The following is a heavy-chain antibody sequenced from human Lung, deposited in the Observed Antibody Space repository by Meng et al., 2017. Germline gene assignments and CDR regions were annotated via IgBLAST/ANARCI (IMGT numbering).Heavy chain of an antibody. Sequence: VTPVGAPSLTSALQVEPKRRYNWWRWGHRAPGKGLGVDWENLKSWSTNYNPSLKSRVTISVDKSKNQFSLKLSSVTAADTAVYYCARRGLWLDPQNFDYWGQGTLVTVSS. CDR1: VEPKRRYNW. J-gene: IGHJ4*02. V-gene: IGHV4-4*02. CDR3: ARRGLWLDPQNFDY. CDR2: LKSWST. D-gene: IGHD6-19*01.